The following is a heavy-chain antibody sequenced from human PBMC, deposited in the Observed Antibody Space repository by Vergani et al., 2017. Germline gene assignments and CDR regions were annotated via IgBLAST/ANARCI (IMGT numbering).Heavy chain of an antibody. J-gene: IGHJ3*02. Sequence: VQLVESGGGVVQPGRSLRLSCAASGFTFSNAWMSWVRQAPGKGLEWVGRIKSKTDGGTTDYAAPVKGRLTISRDDSKNTLYLQMNSLKTEDTAVYYCTTKLAYCGGDCYSDTFDIWGQGTMVTVSS. V-gene: IGHV3-15*01. CDR2: IKSKTDGGTT. D-gene: IGHD2-21*02. CDR3: TTKLAYCGGDCYSDTFDI. CDR1: GFTFSNAW.